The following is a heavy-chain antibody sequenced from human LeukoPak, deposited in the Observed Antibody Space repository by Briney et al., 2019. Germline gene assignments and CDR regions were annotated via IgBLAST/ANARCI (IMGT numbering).Heavy chain of an antibody. CDR2: INHSGST. J-gene: IGHJ4*02. D-gene: IGHD2-2*02. CDR3: ARATMDIVVVPAAIGGDFDH. CDR1: GGSFSGYY. Sequence: SETQSLTCAVYGGSFSGYYWSWIRQPPGKGLEWIGEINHSGSTNYNPSLKSRVTISVDTSKNQFSLKLSSVTAADTAVYYCARATMDIVVVPAAIGGDFDHWGQGTLVTVSS. V-gene: IGHV4-34*01.